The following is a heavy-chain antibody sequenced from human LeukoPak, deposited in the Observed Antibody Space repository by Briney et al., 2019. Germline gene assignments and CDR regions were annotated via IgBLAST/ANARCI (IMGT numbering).Heavy chain of an antibody. CDR3: ARRTTPRRGEFDY. D-gene: IGHD2-15*01. V-gene: IGHV4-59*08. Sequence: KSSETLSLTCTVSGGSISSFYWSWIRQPPGKGLEYIGYIFYTGTTNCNPSLESRVTISVDTSKNQFSLTLRSVTAADTAVYYCARRTTPRRGEFDYWGQGILVTVSS. CDR1: GGSISSFY. J-gene: IGHJ4*02. CDR2: IFYTGTT.